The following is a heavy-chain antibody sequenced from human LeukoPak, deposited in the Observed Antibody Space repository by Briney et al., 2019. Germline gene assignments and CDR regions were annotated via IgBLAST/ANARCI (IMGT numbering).Heavy chain of an antibody. J-gene: IGHJ4*02. D-gene: IGHD2-2*01. Sequence: ASVKVSCKASGYTFTAYHMHWVRQAPGQGLEWMGRINPNSGDTNYAQKFQGRVTMTRDTSISTAYMELSKLRSDDTAVYYCARDYCSSTSCLFDYWGQGTLVSVSS. V-gene: IGHV1-2*06. CDR3: ARDYCSSTSCLFDY. CDR1: GYTFTAYH. CDR2: INPNSGDT.